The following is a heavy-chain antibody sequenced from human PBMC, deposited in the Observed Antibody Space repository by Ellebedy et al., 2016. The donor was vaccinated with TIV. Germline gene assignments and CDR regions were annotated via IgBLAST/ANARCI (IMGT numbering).Heavy chain of an antibody. CDR2: IKQDGSEK. CDR1: GFSLRSYW. CDR3: ASDGSYGDFLSPTHAFEM. D-gene: IGHD4-17*01. V-gene: IGHV3-7*01. Sequence: GGSLRLSCAASGFSLRSYWMSWVRQAPGKGLEWVANIKQDGSEKYYVDSVRGRFTISRDNAKNSLYLQMNSLRAEDTAVYYCASDGSYGDFLSPTHAFEMWGQGTMITVSS. J-gene: IGHJ3*02.